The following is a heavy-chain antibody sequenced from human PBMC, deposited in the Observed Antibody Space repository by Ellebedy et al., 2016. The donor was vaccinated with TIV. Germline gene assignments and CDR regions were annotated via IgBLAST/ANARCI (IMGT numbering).Heavy chain of an antibody. D-gene: IGHD6-19*01. Sequence: MPSETLSLTCAVSGGSFSAYYWSWIRQPPGKGLEWIGEINHSGSTNYNPSLKSRVTISVDTSKNQFSLNLNSLTAADTAVYYCARGSYSGDRYCNHWGQGTLVTVSS. CDR3: ARGSYSGDRYCNH. CDR1: GGSFSAYY. V-gene: IGHV4-34*01. CDR2: INHSGST. J-gene: IGHJ4*02.